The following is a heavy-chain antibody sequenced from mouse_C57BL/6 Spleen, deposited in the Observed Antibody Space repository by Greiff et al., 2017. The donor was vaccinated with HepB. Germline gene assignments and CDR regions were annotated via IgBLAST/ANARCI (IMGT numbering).Heavy chain of an antibody. D-gene: IGHD3-2*02. CDR2: INPNNGGT. CDR3: ARDSSAWFAY. Sequence: EVHLVESGPELVKPGASVKMSCKASGYTFTDYNMHWVKQSHGKSLEWIGYINPNNGGTSYNQKFKGKATLTVNKSSSTAYMELRSLTSEDSAVYYCARDSSAWFAYWGQGTLVTVSA. V-gene: IGHV1-22*01. J-gene: IGHJ3*01. CDR1: GYTFTDYN.